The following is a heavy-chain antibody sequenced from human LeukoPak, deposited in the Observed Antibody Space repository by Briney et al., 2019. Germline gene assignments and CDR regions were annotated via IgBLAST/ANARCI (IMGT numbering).Heavy chain of an antibody. Sequence: SETLSLTCTVSGGSVRRGNYYWTWIRQPAGSGLEWIGRIYTSGTTDYNPSLRTRVTISVDASRNQFSLNLSSVTAADTAVYYCARHGASYYYGMDVWGQGTTVTVSS. CDR3: ARHGASYYYGMDV. J-gene: IGHJ6*02. V-gene: IGHV4-61*02. CDR1: GGSVRRGNYY. CDR2: IYTSGTT. D-gene: IGHD5-24*01.